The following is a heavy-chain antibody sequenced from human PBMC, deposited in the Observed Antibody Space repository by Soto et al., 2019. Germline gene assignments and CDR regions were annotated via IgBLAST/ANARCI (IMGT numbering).Heavy chain of an antibody. V-gene: IGHV1-2*02. J-gene: IGHJ6*01. Sequence: QVQLVQSGPEVGKPGPSVKVSCKASGYTFTGYYLHWVRQAPGQGLEWMGYINPDSGRTRYAQKFQGTVTMTRDTSITTASLELSSLNYDASAIFYCALSFSQTNIDVWGQGTTVIVSS. CDR1: GYTFTGYY. CDR2: INPDSGRT. CDR3: ALSFSQTNIDV.